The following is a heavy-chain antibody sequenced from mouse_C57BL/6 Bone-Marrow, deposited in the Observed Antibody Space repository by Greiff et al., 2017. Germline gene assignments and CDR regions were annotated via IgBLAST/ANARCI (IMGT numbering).Heavy chain of an antibody. J-gene: IGHJ3*01. V-gene: IGHV1-78*01. D-gene: IGHD2-4*01. CDR1: GYTFTDHT. Sequence: VQVVESDAELVKPGASVKISCKVSGYTFTDHTIHWMKQRPEQGLEWIGYIYPRDGSTKYNEKFKGKATLTADKSSSTAYMQLNSLTSEDSAVYFCARRYDYGGAWFAYWGQGTLVTVSA. CDR3: ARRYDYGGAWFAY. CDR2: IYPRDGST.